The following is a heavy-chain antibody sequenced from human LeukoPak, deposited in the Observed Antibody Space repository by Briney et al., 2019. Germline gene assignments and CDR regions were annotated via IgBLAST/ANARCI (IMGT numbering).Heavy chain of an antibody. CDR3: ARGGYYYDSSGRGSVFDY. J-gene: IGHJ4*02. CDR1: GGTFSSYA. D-gene: IGHD3-22*01. V-gene: IGHV1-69*13. Sequence: PVKVSCKASGGTFSSYAISWVRQAPGQGLEWMGGIIPIFGTANYAQKFQGRVTITADESTSTAYMELSSLRSEDTAVYYCARGGYYYDSSGRGSVFDYWGQGTLVTVSS. CDR2: IIPIFGTA.